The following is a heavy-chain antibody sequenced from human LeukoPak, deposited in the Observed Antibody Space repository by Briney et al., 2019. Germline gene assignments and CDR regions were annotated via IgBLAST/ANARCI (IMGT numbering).Heavy chain of an antibody. Sequence: GGSLSLSCETSGFSFSTYNMNWVRQAPGKGLEWVSYISGTGNTIYYADSVKGRFTVSRDNAKNSLYLQMNSLRAADTAVYYCARAHFYDSSGFDYWGQGTLVTVSS. CDR1: GFSFSTYN. CDR3: ARAHFYDSSGFDY. CDR2: ISGTGNTI. V-gene: IGHV3-48*03. D-gene: IGHD3-22*01. J-gene: IGHJ4*02.